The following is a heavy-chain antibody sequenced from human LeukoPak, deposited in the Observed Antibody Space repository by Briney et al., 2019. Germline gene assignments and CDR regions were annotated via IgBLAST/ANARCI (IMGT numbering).Heavy chain of an antibody. J-gene: IGHJ4*02. CDR3: ARADTPRRGSSYAKAGYFDY. D-gene: IGHD2-2*01. CDR2: IYYSGST. CDR1: GGSISSSSYY. V-gene: IGHV4-39*07. Sequence: SETLSLTCTVSGGSISSSSYYWGWIRQPPGKGLEWIGSIYYSGSTYYNPSLKRRVTISVDTSKNQFSLKLSSVTAADTAVYYCARADTPRRGSSYAKAGYFDYWGQGTLVTVSS.